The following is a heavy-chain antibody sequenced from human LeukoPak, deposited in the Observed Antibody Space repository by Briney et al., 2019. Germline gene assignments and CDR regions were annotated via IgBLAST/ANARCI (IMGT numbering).Heavy chain of an antibody. D-gene: IGHD6-19*01. CDR3: ASPFEVAGTFDY. CDR2: ISAYNGNT. V-gene: IGHV1-18*04. J-gene: IGHJ4*02. Sequence: ASVKVSCKASGYTFTYFYIHWVRQAPGQGLEWMGWISAYNGNTNYAQKLQGRVTMTTDTSTSTAYMELRSLRSDDTAVYYCASPFEVAGTFDYWGQGTLVTVSS. CDR1: GYTFTYFY.